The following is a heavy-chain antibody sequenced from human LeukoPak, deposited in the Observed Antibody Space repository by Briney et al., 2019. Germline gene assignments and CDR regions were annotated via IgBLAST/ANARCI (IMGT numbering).Heavy chain of an antibody. CDR1: GGSISSYY. D-gene: IGHD1-26*01. V-gene: IGHV4-59*07. Sequence: SDTLSLTCTVSGGSISSYYWSWIRQPPGKGLEWIGYIYYSGSTNYNPSLKSRVTISVDTSKNQFSLKLSSVTAADTAVYYCAVGAFYAFDIWGQGTMVTASS. J-gene: IGHJ3*02. CDR3: AVGAFYAFDI. CDR2: IYYSGST.